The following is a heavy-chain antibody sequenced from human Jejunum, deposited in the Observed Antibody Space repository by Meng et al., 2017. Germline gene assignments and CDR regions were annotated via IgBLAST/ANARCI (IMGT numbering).Heavy chain of an antibody. CDR3: AHRLAYSSNYNVGWFDP. CDR1: GFSLSTSGVG. V-gene: IGHV2-5*02. J-gene: IGHJ5*02. Sequence: QPPLKDSCPTPVKPTQTLTLTFPFSGFSLSTSGVGLGWLRQPPGKALECLALIYWDDDKRYNPSLKNRLTITKVTSKNQVVLTMTNMDLVDTATYYCAHRLAYSSNYNVGWFDPWGQGTLVTVSS. CDR2: IYWDDDK. D-gene: IGHD6-13*01.